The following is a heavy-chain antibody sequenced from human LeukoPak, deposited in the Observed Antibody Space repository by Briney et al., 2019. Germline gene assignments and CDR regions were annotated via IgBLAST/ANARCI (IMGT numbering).Heavy chain of an antibody. CDR1: GGSFSVYY. V-gene: IGHV4-34*01. D-gene: IGHD5-24*01. Sequence: SETLSLTCAVYGGSFSVYYWGWIRHPPGKGLEWIGEINHSGSTNYNPSLKSRVTISVDTSKHQYSQKLSSVTAADTAVYYCARSWTEPSRDGYNSDYWGQGTLVTVSS. CDR2: INHSGST. CDR3: ARSWTEPSRDGYNSDY. J-gene: IGHJ4*02.